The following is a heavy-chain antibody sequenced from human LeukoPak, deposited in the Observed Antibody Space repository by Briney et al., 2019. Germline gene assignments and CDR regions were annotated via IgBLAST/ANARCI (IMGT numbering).Heavy chain of an antibody. D-gene: IGHD3-3*01. CDR2: INPNSGGT. J-gene: IGHJ1*01. CDR1: GYTFTGYY. V-gene: IGHV1-2*02. Sequence: ASVKVSCKASGYTFTGYYMHWVRRAPGQGLEWMGWINPNSGGTNYAQKFQGRVTMTRDTSISTAYMELSRLRSDDTAVYYCATSYYDFWSYSSEYFQHWGQGTLVTVSS. CDR3: ATSYYDFWSYSSEYFQH.